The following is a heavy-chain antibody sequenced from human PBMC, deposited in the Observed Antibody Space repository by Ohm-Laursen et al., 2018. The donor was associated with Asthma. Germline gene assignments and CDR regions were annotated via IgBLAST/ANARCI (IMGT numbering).Heavy chain of an antibody. D-gene: IGHD2-15*01. Sequence: SLRLSCSASGFIISTYDMSWVRQAPGKGLEWVSSIRGSVDRTVYAGPVKGRFTISRDTSKNTLFLQMNSLRADDTATYYCAKYGVATLAGSLDVWGQGTTVAVSS. CDR2: IRGSVDRT. CDR3: AKYGVATLAGSLDV. J-gene: IGHJ6*02. V-gene: IGHV3-23*01. CDR1: GFIISTYD.